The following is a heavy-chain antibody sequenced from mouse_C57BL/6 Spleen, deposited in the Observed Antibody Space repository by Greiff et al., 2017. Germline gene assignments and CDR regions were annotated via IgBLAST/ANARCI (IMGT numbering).Heavy chain of an antibody. V-gene: IGHV1-26*01. J-gene: IGHJ4*01. D-gene: IGHD2-2*01. CDR1: GYTFTDYY. CDR2: INPNNGGT. CDR3: VYGYDAPSYYYAMDY. Sequence: EVQLQQSGPELVKPGASVKISCKASGYTFTDYYMNWVKQSHGKSLEWIGDINPNNGGTSYNQKFKGKATLTVDKSSSTAYMELRSLTSEDSAVYNCVYGYDAPSYYYAMDYWGQGTSVTVSS.